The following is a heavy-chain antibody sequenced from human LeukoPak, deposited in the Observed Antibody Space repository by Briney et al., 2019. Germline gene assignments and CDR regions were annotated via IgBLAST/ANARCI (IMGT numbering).Heavy chain of an antibody. CDR3: ARDRLYDILTGYLNWFDP. J-gene: IGHJ5*02. D-gene: IGHD3-9*01. CDR2: IYTSGST. V-gene: IGHV4-4*07. Sequence: SETLSLTCTVSGGSISSYYWSWIRQPAGKGLEWIGRIYTSGSTNYNPSLKSRVTMSVDTSKNQFSLKLSSVTAADTAVYYCARDRLYDILTGYLNWFDPWGQGTLVTVSS. CDR1: GGSISSYY.